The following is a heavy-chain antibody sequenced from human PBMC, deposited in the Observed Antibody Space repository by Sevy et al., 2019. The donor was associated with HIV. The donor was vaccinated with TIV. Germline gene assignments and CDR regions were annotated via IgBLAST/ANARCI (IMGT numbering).Heavy chain of an antibody. V-gene: IGHV1-2*06. CDR2: IKPSGGAP. J-gene: IGHJ4*02. CDR3: ARTIVSGTMVDIDY. D-gene: IGHD1-26*01. Sequence: ASVKVSCKASGYTFTDYWIHWVRQAPGQGLEWMGRIKPSGGAPNYARMFQDRIPVTSDTSITTAYLELNYLSSDDTAVYYCARTIVSGTMVDIDYWGQGTLVTVSS. CDR1: GYTFTDYW.